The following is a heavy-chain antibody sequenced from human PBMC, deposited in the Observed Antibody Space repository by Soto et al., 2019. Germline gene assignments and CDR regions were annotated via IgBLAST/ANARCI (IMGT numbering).Heavy chain of an antibody. CDR1: GFTFSSYR. Sequence: EVQLVESGGGLVKPGGSLRLSCAASGFTFSSYRMNWVRQAPGKGLEWVSSISSSSFSINYADSVKGRFSISRDNAQNSLHLQMNNLRAEDTAVYYCARNESSNIYGMDVWGQGTTVTVSS. J-gene: IGHJ6*02. CDR3: ARNESSNIYGMDV. D-gene: IGHD6-6*01. CDR2: ISSSSFSI. V-gene: IGHV3-21*01.